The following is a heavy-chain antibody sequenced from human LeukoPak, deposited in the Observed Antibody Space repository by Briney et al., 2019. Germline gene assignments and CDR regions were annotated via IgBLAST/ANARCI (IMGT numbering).Heavy chain of an antibody. J-gene: IGHJ4*02. CDR3: ARGHTSGTYYIDY. CDR2: ISNSGSTI. V-gene: IGHV3-11*01. Sequence: GGSLRLSCAASGFTFSDYYMTWIRQAPGEGLEWVSYISNSGSTIYYADSVKGRFTISRDNGKNSLYLQMNSLRAEDTAVYYCARGHTSGTYYIDYWGQGTLVTVSS. D-gene: IGHD1-26*01. CDR1: GFTFSDYY.